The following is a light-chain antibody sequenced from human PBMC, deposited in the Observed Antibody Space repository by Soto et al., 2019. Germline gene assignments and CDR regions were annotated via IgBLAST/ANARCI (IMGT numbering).Light chain of an antibody. CDR3: QQYSDLPMT. CDR2: GAS. J-gene: IGKJ5*01. CDR1: QNINND. Sequence: EIVMTQSPTTLSVSPGERATVSCRASQNINNDLGWYQQKPGQAPRLLIYGASRRATGIPDRFSGSASGTDFTLTISRLEPEDFAVYFCQQYSDLPMTFGQGTRLEIK. V-gene: IGKV3D-15*02.